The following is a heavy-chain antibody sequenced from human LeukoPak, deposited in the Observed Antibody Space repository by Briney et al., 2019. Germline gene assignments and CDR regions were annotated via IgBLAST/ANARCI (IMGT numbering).Heavy chain of an antibody. CDR2: ISSSEGDV. J-gene: IGHJ4*02. CDR3: AKEGLYTSRWFYFES. Sequence: GGSLRLSCAASGFTFSSYTMNWVSQAPGKGLEWVASISSSEGDVYYADSVRGRFTISRDNARSSLHLLMDSLRAEDTAVYYCAKEGLYTSRWFYFESWGEETLVTVSA. D-gene: IGHD6-13*01. CDR1: GFTFSSYT. V-gene: IGHV3-21*01.